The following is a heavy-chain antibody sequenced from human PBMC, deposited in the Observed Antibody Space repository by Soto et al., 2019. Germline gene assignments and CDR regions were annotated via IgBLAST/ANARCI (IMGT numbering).Heavy chain of an antibody. CDR3: ARVLRYSSSSGTFDY. CDR2: IYYSGST. Sequence: PSETLSLTCTVSGGSVSSGSYYWSWIRQPPGKGLEWIGYIYYSGSTNYNPSLKSRVTISVDTSKNQFSLKLSSVTAADTAVYYCARVLRYSSSSGTFDYWGQGTLVTVPQ. CDR1: GGSVSSGSYY. D-gene: IGHD6-6*01. V-gene: IGHV4-61*01. J-gene: IGHJ4*02.